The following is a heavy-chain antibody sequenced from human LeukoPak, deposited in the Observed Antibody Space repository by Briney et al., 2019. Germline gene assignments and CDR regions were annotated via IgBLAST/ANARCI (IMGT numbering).Heavy chain of an antibody. D-gene: IGHD3-22*01. J-gene: IGHJ6*02. Sequence: PSVKVSCKASGYTFTSYYMHWVRQAPGQGLEWMGIINPTGGSTSYAQKFQGRVTMTRDTSTSTVYMELSSLRSEDTAVYYCARERTHITMIVVVANYYYGMDVWGQGTTVTVSS. CDR1: GYTFTSYY. V-gene: IGHV1-46*01. CDR2: INPTGGST. CDR3: ARERTHITMIVVVANYYYGMDV.